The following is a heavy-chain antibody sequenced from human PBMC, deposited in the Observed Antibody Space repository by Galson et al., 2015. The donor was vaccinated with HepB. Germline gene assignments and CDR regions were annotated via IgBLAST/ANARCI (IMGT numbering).Heavy chain of an antibody. Sequence: YLRLSCAASGFTFSSYAMHWVRQAPGKGLEWVAVISYDGSNKYYADSVKGRFTISRDNSKNTLYLQMNSLRAEDTAVYYCARPDSGYDDAFDIWGQGTMVTVSS. CDR2: ISYDGSNK. CDR1: GFTFSSYA. CDR3: ARPDSGYDDAFDI. J-gene: IGHJ3*02. D-gene: IGHD5-12*01. V-gene: IGHV3-30-3*01.